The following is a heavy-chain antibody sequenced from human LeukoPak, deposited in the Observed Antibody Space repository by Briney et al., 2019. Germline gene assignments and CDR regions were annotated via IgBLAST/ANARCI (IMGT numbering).Heavy chain of an antibody. Sequence: SSYTFYADSVKGRFTISRDNARNSLYLQMNSLRAEDTAVYYCAKRNYYFDYWGQGTLVAVFS. V-gene: IGHV3-21*04. CDR2: SSYT. D-gene: IGHD1-14*01. CDR3: AKRNYYFDY. J-gene: IGHJ4*02.